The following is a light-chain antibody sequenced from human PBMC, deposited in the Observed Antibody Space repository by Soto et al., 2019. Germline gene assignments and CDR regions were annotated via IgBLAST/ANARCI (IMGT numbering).Light chain of an antibody. Sequence: QSVLTQPPSVSGAPGQRVTISCTGSSSNIGAGYHVHWYQQLPGTDPKLLIYGNSNRPSGVPDRFSGSKSGTSASLAITGLQAEDEADYYCQSYDSSLSVVFGGGTKLTVL. CDR1: SSNIGAGYH. CDR2: GNS. V-gene: IGLV1-40*01. CDR3: QSYDSSLSVV. J-gene: IGLJ2*01.